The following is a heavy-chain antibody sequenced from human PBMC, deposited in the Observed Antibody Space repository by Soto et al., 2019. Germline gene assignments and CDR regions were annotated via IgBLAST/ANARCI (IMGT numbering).Heavy chain of an antibody. CDR3: ARDVLETHDDFGSGDGIAFDY. CDR1: GYTFTRYG. Sequence: QVQLVQSGAEVKKHGASVKVSCKASGYTFTRYGISWVRQAPGQGLEWMGWISAYNGNTNYAQKLQGRVTVTTNTSTSAAYMELRGLTSDDTAVYYCARDVLETHDDFGSGDGIAFDYWCQGTLVTVSS. CDR2: ISAYNGNT. V-gene: IGHV1-18*01. J-gene: IGHJ4*02. D-gene: IGHD3-3*01.